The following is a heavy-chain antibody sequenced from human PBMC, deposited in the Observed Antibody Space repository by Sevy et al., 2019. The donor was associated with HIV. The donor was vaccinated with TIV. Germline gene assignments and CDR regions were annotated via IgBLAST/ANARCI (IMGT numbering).Heavy chain of an antibody. D-gene: IGHD2-15*01. V-gene: IGHV4-34*01. CDR2: VSQSGSA. CDR3: ARGPLFSPEYCSGGTCPTIDY. Sequence: SETLSLTCAVSGVSFSDYYWAWIRQPPGKGLEWIGEVSQSGSANYNPSLRSRVIMPLDTSNNHFSLKLTSVTAADTAVYYCARGPLFSPEYCSGGTCPTIDYWSQGTLVTVSS. J-gene: IGHJ4*02. CDR1: GVSFSDYY.